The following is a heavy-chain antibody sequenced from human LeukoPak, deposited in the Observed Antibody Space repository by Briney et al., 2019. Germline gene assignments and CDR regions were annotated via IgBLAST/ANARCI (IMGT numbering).Heavy chain of an antibody. CDR2: MCYSGST. D-gene: IGHD6-13*01. V-gene: IGHV4-39*07. CDR3: ARGLTSSWYSYYFDY. J-gene: IGHJ4*02. CDR1: GGSISSSSYY. Sequence: SETLSLTCTVSGGSISSSSYYWGWIRQPPGKGLEWIGSMCYSGSTNYNPSLKSRVTISVDTSKNQFSLKLSSVTAADTAVYYCARGLTSSWYSYYFDYWGQGTLVTVSS.